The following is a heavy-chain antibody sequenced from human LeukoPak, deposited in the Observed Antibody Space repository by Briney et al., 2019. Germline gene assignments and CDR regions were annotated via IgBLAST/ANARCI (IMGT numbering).Heavy chain of an antibody. J-gene: IGHJ5*02. CDR2: IYYSGST. D-gene: IGHD6-13*01. CDR3: AREFTEGSSKGEENWFDP. V-gene: IGHV4-30-4*01. Sequence: SETLSLTCTVSGGSISSGDSYWSWIRQPPGKGLEWIGYIYYSGSTYYTPSLKSRVIISVDTSKNQFSLKLSSVTAADTAVYYCAREFTEGSSKGEENWFDPWGQGTLVTVSS. CDR1: GGSISSGDSY.